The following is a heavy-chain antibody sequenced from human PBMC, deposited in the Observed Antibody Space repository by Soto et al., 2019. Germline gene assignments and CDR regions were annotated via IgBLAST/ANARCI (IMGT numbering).Heavy chain of an antibody. V-gene: IGHV2-5*02. D-gene: IGHD7-27*01. J-gene: IGHJ4*02. CDR2: LYWDDDK. CDR1: GFSLSTSGVG. CDR3: ARTSVNWGSRGLVDY. Sequence: QITLKESGPTLVKPTQTLTLTCTFSGFSLSTSGVGVGWIRQPPGKALEWLAFLYWDDDKRYSPSLKSRLTITNDTSKHQVLLTMTNMDPVDTATYYCARTSVNWGSRGLVDYWGQGTLVTVAS.